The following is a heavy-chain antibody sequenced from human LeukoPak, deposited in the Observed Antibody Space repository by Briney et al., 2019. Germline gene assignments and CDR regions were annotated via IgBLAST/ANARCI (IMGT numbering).Heavy chain of an antibody. J-gene: IGHJ5*02. CDR2: ISAYNGNT. CDR1: GYTFTSYG. Sequence: ASVKVSCKASGYTFTSYGISWVRQAPGQGLEWMGWISAYNGNTNYAQKLQGRVTMTTDTSTSTAYMELRSLRSDDTAVYYCARYFDYDFWSGYYGEPKNWFDPWGQGTLVTVSS. CDR3: ARYFDYDFWSGYYGEPKNWFDP. D-gene: IGHD3-3*01. V-gene: IGHV1-18*01.